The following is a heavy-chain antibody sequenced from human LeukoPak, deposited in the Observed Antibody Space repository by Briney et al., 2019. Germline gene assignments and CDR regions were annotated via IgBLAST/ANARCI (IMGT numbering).Heavy chain of an antibody. CDR3: AGGRRTVTTEPLYYGMDV. V-gene: IGHV5-51*01. Sequence: GESLKISCKGSGYSFTSYWIGWVRQMPGKGMEWMGIIYPGDSDTRYSPSFQGQVTISADKSISTAYLQWSSLKASDTAMYYCAGGRRTVTTEPLYYGMDVWGQGTTVTVSS. CDR1: GYSFTSYW. D-gene: IGHD4-11*01. CDR2: IYPGDSDT. J-gene: IGHJ6*02.